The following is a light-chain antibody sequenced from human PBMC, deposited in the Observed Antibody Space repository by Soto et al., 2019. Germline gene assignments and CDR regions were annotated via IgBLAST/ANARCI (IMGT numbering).Light chain of an antibody. CDR3: QQRSNWPPKIT. V-gene: IGKV3-11*01. CDR2: GAS. CDR1: QSVSSN. J-gene: IGKJ5*01. Sequence: EIVMTQSPATLSVSPGERATLSCRAIQSVSSNLAWYQQKPGQAPRLLIYGASSRATGIPDRFSGSGSGTDFTLTISSLEPEDFAVYYCQQRSNWPPKITFGQGTRLEIK.